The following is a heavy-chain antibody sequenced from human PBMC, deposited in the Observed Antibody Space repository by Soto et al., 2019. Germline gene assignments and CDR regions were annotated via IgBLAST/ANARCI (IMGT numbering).Heavy chain of an antibody. Sequence: QVQLGESGGGLVKPGGSLRLSCAASGFTFSDYYMSWIRQAPGKGLEWISYISRSGSTIYYADSVKGRFAISRDNAKDSLYLQMHSLRAEDTAVYYCARLGDVVVPARSPFDSWGQGTLVTVSS. CDR3: ARLGDVVVPARSPFDS. J-gene: IGHJ4*02. CDR1: GFTFSDYY. CDR2: ISRSGSTI. V-gene: IGHV3-11*01. D-gene: IGHD2-2*01.